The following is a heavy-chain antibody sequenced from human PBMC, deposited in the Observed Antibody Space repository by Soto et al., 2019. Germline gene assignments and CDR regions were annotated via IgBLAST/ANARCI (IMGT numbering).Heavy chain of an antibody. Sequence: RXATLSLTCAVYGGSFSSYYWSWIRQPPGKGLEWIGEINHSGSTNYNPSLKSRATISVDTSKNQFSLKLSSVTAADTAVYYCARGPAMANFDYWGQGTLVTVSS. CDR2: INHSGST. J-gene: IGHJ4*02. V-gene: IGHV4-34*01. D-gene: IGHD5-18*01. CDR1: GGSFSSYY. CDR3: ARGPAMANFDY.